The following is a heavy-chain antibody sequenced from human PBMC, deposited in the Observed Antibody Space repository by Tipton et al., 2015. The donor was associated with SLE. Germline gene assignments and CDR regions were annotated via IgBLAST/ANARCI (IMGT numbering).Heavy chain of an antibody. V-gene: IGHV4-59*01. J-gene: IGHJ6*03. D-gene: IGHD1/OR15-1a*01. CDR2: IYYNGST. Sequence: LSLPFPVSGGSINSYYWSWIRQPPGKGLEWIRYIYYNGSTNYNPSLKSRVTMSVDMSKNQFSLRLSSVTAADTAVYYCARTIAEQVVGCYYYDDMDVWGKGTTVTVSS. CDR3: ARTIAEQVVGCYYYDDMDV. CDR1: GGSINSYY.